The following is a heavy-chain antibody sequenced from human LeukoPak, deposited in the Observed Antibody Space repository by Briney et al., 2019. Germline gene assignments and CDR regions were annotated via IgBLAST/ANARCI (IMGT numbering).Heavy chain of an antibody. D-gene: IGHD1-26*01. CDR3: ARDTGATPIHY. V-gene: IGHV3-53*01. CDR2: IYSGGST. Sequence: GGSLRLSCAASGFTVSSNYMSWVRQAPGKGLEWVSVIYSGGSTYYADSVKGRFIISRDNSKNTLYLQMNSLRAEDTAVYYCARDTGATPIHYWGQGTLVTVSS. J-gene: IGHJ4*02. CDR1: GFTVSSNY.